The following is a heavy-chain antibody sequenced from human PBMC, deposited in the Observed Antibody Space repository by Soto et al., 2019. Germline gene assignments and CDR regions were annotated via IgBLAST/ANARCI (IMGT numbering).Heavy chain of an antibody. CDR2: IIAFYGTT. CDR1: GGTFSDHG. Sequence: QVQLVQSGAEAKKPGAAVRVSCKASGGTFSDHGISWVRQAPGQGLEWMGGIIAFYGTTEYAQKFAARVSITADESTGKVYMDLSNRRSEDRAVYFWGKMRSPPGRDFLRISCAHYYYFGRDGWGQGNTVNVSS. J-gene: IGHJ6*02. D-gene: IGHD2-2*01. V-gene: IGHV1-69*12. CDR3: GKMRSPPGRDFLRISCAHYYYFGRDG.